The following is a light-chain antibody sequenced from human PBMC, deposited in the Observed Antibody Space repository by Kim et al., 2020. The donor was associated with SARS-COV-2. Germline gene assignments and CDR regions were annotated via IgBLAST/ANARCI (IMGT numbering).Light chain of an antibody. J-gene: IGLJ3*02. Sequence: SFKLTCTMGNGPSNYAVAGHQQRAEKGPRYLMKVNSDGSHNKGDGIPDRFSGSASGAERYLTISSLQSEDEADYYCQTWGPGIRVFGGWTQLTVL. CDR2: VNSDGSH. CDR1: NGPSNYA. V-gene: IGLV4-69*01. CDR3: QTWGPGIRV.